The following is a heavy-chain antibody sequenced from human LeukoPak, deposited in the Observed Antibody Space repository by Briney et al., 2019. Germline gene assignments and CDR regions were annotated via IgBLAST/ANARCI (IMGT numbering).Heavy chain of an antibody. CDR2: IYYNGNT. Sequence: PSETLSLTCTASGGSISSGEYYWSWIRQPPGKGLEWIGYIYYNGNTYYNPSLKSRVTISVDTSKNQFSLKLSSVTAADTAVYYCARFISPYYYDSSGYWVCDYWGQGTLVTVSS. V-gene: IGHV4-30-4*01. D-gene: IGHD3-22*01. CDR1: GGSISSGEYY. J-gene: IGHJ4*02. CDR3: ARFISPYYYDSSGYWVCDY.